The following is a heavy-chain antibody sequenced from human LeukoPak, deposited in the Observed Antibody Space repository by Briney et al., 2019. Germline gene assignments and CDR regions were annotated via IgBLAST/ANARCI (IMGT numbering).Heavy chain of an antibody. J-gene: IGHJ4*02. D-gene: IGHD1-26*01. CDR1: GFTFSNYR. CDR3: ARVYSGSSDY. V-gene: IGHV3-21*05. Sequence: GGSLRLSCAASGFTFSNYRMNWVRQAPGKGLEGVSYIGDSSSARYDADSVKGRFTISRDNAKNSLYLQMNSLRAEDTAVYYCARVYSGSSDYWGQGTLVTVSS. CDR2: IGDSSSAR.